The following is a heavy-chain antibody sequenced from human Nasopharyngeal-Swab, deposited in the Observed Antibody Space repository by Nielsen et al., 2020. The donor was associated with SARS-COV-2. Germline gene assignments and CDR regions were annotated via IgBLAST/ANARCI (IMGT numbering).Heavy chain of an antibody. Sequence: VRQAPGKGLEWVGRIKSKTDGGTTDYAAPVKGRFTISRDDSKNTLYLQMNSLKTEDTAVYYCTTGRYSSGWRGKTYYFDYWGQGTLVTVS. CDR2: IKSKTDGGTT. D-gene: IGHD6-19*01. V-gene: IGHV3-15*01. CDR3: TTGRYSSGWRGKTYYFDY. J-gene: IGHJ4*02.